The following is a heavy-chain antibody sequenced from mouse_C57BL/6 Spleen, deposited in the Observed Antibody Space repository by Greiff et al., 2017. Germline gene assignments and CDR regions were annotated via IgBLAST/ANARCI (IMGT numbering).Heavy chain of an antibody. CDR3: ATMVTTYYYAMDY. J-gene: IGHJ4*01. CDR2: ISSGSSTI. D-gene: IGHD2-2*01. Sequence: DVKLVESGGGLVKPGGSLKLSCAASGFTFSDYGMHWVRQAPEKGLEWVAYISSGSSTIYYADTVKGRFTISRDNAKNTLFLQMTSLRSEDTAMXYCATMVTTYYYAMDYWGQGTSVTVSS. V-gene: IGHV5-17*01. CDR1: GFTFSDYG.